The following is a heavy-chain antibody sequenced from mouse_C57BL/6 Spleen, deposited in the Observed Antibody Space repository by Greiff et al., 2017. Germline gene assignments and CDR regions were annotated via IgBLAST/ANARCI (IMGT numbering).Heavy chain of an antibody. J-gene: IGHJ4*01. Sequence: VKLQQSGAELMKPGASVKLSCKATGYTFTGYWIEWVKQRPGHGLEWIGEILPGSGSTNSNEKFKGKATFTADTSSNTAYMQLSSLTTGNSAIYEGARSEGSGGGYAMDYWGQGTSVTVSS. CDR1: GYTFTGYW. CDR2: ILPGSGST. CDR3: ARSEGSGGGYAMDY. V-gene: IGHV1-9*01.